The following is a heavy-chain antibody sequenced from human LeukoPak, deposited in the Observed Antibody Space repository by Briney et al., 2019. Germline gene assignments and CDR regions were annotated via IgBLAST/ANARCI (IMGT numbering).Heavy chain of an antibody. CDR2: MNPNSGNT. CDR3: AGGAGYYNGFDY. J-gene: IGHJ4*02. CDR1: GYTLTSYD. V-gene: IGHV1-8*01. D-gene: IGHD3-9*01. Sequence: ASVKVSCKASGYTLTSYDINWVRQATGQELEWMGWMNPNSGNTGYAQKFQGRVTMTRNTSISTAYMELSSLRSEGTAVYYCAGGAGYYNGFDYWGQGTLVTVSS.